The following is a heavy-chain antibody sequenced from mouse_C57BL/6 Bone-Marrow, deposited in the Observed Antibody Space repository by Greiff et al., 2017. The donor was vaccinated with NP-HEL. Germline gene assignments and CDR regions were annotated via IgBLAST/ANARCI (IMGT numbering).Heavy chain of an antibody. D-gene: IGHD2-1*01. J-gene: IGHJ4*01. V-gene: IGHV5-6*01. Sequence: EVQGVESGGDLVKPGGSLKLSCAASGFTFSSYGMSWVRQTPDKRLEWVATISSGGSYTYYPDSVKGRFTISRDNAKNTLYLQMSSLKSEDTAMYYCARLGNPYAMDHWGQGTSVTVSS. CDR2: ISSGGSYT. CDR3: ARLGNPYAMDH. CDR1: GFTFSSYG.